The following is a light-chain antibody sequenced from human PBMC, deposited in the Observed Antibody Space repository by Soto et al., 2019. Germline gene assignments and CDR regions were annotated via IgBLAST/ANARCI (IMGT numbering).Light chain of an antibody. CDR1: SSDVGGYNY. Sequence: QYVLTQPSSLSGSPGQSITISCTGTSSDVGGYNYVSWYQQHPGKAPKLMIYEVSNRPSGVSNRFSGSKSGNTASLTISGLQAEDEADYYCSSYTSSSPRVFGTGTKVTVL. V-gene: IGLV2-14*01. CDR3: SSYTSSSPRV. J-gene: IGLJ1*01. CDR2: EVS.